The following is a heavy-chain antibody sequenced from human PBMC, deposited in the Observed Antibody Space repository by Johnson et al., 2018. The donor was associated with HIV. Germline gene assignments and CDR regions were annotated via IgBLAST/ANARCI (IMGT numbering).Heavy chain of an antibody. V-gene: IGHV3-30-3*01. J-gene: IGHJ3*02. CDR2: LRYDGSEN. CDR1: GFIFSDYA. D-gene: IGHD7-27*01. CDR3: ARDHLTGNYAFDI. Sequence: QVQLVESGGGVVQPGRPLRLSCVASGFIFSDYAMHWVRQAPSKGLEWVAVLRYDGSENKYADSVKGRFTISRDNSKNTLYLQMNSLRAEDTALYYCARDHLTGNYAFDIWGQGTMVTVSS.